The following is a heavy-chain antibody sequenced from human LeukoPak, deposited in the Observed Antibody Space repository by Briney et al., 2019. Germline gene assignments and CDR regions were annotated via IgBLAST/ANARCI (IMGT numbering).Heavy chain of an antibody. Sequence: PGGSLRLSCAASGFTFSSYSMSWVRQAPGKGLEWVSSISSSNSYIYYADSVKGRFTISRDNAKNSLYLQMNSLRAQDTAVYYCARGVTMVRGVPLYYYYYYMDVWGKGTTVTISS. V-gene: IGHV3-21*01. CDR2: ISSSNSYI. CDR3: ARGVTMVRGVPLYYYYYYMDV. J-gene: IGHJ6*03. D-gene: IGHD3-10*01. CDR1: GFTFSSYS.